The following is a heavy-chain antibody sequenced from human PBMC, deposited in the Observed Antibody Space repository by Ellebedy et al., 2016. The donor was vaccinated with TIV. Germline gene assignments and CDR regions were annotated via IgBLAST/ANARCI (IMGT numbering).Heavy chain of an antibody. J-gene: IGHJ4*02. V-gene: IGHV3-72*01. CDR1: KFTFSDHY. D-gene: IGHD2-15*01. CDR3: ARATCGGGSCYSDFDY. Sequence: GGSLRLXXAASKFTFSDHYMDWVRQAPGKGLEWVGRIRNKAKSYTTEYAASVKGRFIISRDDSKNSLYLQMNSLKTEDTAVYYCARATCGGGSCYSDFDYWGQGTLVTVSS. CDR2: IRNKAKSYTT.